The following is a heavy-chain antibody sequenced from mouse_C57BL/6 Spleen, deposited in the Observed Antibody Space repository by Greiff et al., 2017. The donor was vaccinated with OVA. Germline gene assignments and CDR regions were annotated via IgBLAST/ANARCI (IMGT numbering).Heavy chain of an antibody. CDR2: IDPSDSYT. D-gene: IGHD2-1*01. Sequence: QQSCKASGYTFTSYWMHWVKQRPGQGLEWIGEIDPSDSYTNYNQKFKGKSTLTVDKSSSTAYMQLSSLTSEDSAVYYCARSIYYGNSGYFDYWGQGTTLTVSS. V-gene: IGHV1-69*01. CDR3: ARSIYYGNSGYFDY. J-gene: IGHJ2*01. CDR1: GYTFTSYW.